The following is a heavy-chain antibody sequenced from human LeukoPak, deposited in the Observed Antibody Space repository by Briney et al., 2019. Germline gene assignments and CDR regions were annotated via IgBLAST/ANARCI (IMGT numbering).Heavy chain of an antibody. CDR1: GYTFTGYY. D-gene: IGHD2-2*01. V-gene: IGHV1-18*04. J-gene: IGHJ4*02. CDR3: ARVGLGYCSSTSCYEFDY. Sequence: ASVKVSCKASGYTFTGYYMHWVRQAPGQGLEWMGWISAYNGNTNYAQKLQGRVTMTTDTSTSTAYMELRSLRSDDTAVYYCARVGLGYCSSTSCYEFDYWGQGTLVTVSS. CDR2: ISAYNGNT.